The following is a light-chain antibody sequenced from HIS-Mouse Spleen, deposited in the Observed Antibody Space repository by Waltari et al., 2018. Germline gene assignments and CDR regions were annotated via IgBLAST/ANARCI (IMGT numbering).Light chain of an antibody. CDR2: SKN. CDR3: AAWDDSLNGWV. J-gene: IGLJ3*02. CDR1: RPNIGSNT. V-gene: IGLV1-44*01. Sequence: QSVLTQPPSASGTPGQRVTISCSGSRPNIGSNTVNWYQQLPGTAPKLLIYSKNQRPSGVPDRFSGSKSGTSASLAISGLQSEDEADYYCAAWDDSLNGWVFGGGTKLTVL.